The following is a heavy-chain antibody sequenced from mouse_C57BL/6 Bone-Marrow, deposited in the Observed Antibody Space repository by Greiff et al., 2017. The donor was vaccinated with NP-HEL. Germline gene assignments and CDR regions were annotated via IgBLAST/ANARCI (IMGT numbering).Heavy chain of an antibody. Sequence: VQLQQSGAELAKPGASVKLSCKASGYTFTSYWMHWVKQRPGQGLEWIGYINPSSGYTKYNQKFKSKATLTGDKSSRAPYMQLSSLTSEDSAVYYCASISWFAYWGQGTLVTVSA. CDR3: ASISWFAY. V-gene: IGHV1-7*01. CDR2: INPSSGYT. CDR1: GYTFTSYW. J-gene: IGHJ3*01.